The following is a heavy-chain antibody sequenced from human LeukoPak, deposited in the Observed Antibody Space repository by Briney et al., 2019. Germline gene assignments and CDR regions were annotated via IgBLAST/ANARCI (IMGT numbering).Heavy chain of an antibody. CDR1: GFTFSSYW. J-gene: IGHJ4*02. CDR2: IKQDGSEK. CDR3: ARLPPDYDFWSGYSFDY. Sequence: GGSLRLSCAASGFTFSSYWMSWVRQAPGKGLEWVANIKQDGSEKYYVDSVKGRFTISRDNAKNSLYLQMNSLRAEDTAVYYCARLPPDYDFWSGYSFDYWGQGTLVTVSS. V-gene: IGHV3-7*01. D-gene: IGHD3-3*01.